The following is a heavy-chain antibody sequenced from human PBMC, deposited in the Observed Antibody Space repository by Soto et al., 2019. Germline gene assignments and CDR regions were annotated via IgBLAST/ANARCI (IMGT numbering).Heavy chain of an antibody. J-gene: IGHJ5*02. CDR3: AKDSSVTAAGSGGWFDP. CDR2: ISFDGGSQ. Sequence: QVQLVESGGGVVQPGRSLRLSCAASGFDFNTYGLHWVRQAPGKGLEWVAAISFDGGSQYYADSVKGRFTISGDKSNSTLYLQMNSLGAEDTATYFCAKDSSVTAAGSGGWFDPWGPGTLVIVS. V-gene: IGHV3-30*18. CDR1: GFDFNTYG. D-gene: IGHD6-13*01.